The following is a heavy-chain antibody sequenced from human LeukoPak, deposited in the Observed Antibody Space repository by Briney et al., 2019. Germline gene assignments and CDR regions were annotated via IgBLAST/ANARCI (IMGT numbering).Heavy chain of an antibody. V-gene: IGHV3-23*01. CDR3: VGSGNSAH. Sequence: GGSLRLSCAASGFTFSSYAMSWVRQGPVKGLEWVSSISASGNVIFLVDSVKGRFIVSRDNSQNTLSLQMDSLRVEDTAIYYCVGSGNSAHWGQGTLVTVSS. CDR2: ISASGNVI. D-gene: IGHD1-7*01. CDR1: GFTFSSYA. J-gene: IGHJ4*02.